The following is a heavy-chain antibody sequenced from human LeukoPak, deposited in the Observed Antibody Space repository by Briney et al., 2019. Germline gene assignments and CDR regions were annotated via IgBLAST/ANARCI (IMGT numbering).Heavy chain of an antibody. V-gene: IGHV1-18*01. Sequence: ASVKVSCKASGYTFTSYGISWVRQAPGQGLEWMGWISAYNGNTNYAQKLQGRVTMTTDTSTSTAYMELRSLRSDDTAVYYCAREKGSTYYDFWSGYGWFDPWGQGTLVTASS. J-gene: IGHJ5*02. CDR2: ISAYNGNT. CDR3: AREKGSTYYDFWSGYGWFDP. CDR1: GYTFTSYG. D-gene: IGHD3-3*01.